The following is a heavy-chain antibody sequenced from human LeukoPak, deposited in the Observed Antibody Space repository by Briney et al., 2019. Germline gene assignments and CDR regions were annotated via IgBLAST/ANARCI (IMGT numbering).Heavy chain of an antibody. D-gene: IGHD3-10*01. V-gene: IGHV4-34*01. CDR1: GGSFSGYY. Sequence: SETLSLTCAVSGGSFSGYYWSWIRQPPGKGLEWIGEINHSGSTNYNPSLKSRVTISVDTSKNQFSLKLSSVTAADTAVYYCARGGYYYGSGSYYTDYWGQGTLVTVSS. CDR2: INHSGST. CDR3: ARGGYYYGSGSYYTDY. J-gene: IGHJ4*02.